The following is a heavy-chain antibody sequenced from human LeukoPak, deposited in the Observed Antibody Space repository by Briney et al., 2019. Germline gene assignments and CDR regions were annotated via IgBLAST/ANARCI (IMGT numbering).Heavy chain of an antibody. V-gene: IGHV4-31*03. Sequence: SETLSLTCTVSGGSISSGGYYWSWIRQHPGKGLEWIGYIYYSGSTYYNPSLKSRVTISVDTSKNQFSLKLSSVTAADTAVYYCARDYGSRGSSSYPFDNWSQGTLVTVSP. D-gene: IGHD3-10*01. CDR1: GGSISSGGYY. CDR2: IYYSGST. J-gene: IGHJ4*02. CDR3: ARDYGSRGSSSYPFDN.